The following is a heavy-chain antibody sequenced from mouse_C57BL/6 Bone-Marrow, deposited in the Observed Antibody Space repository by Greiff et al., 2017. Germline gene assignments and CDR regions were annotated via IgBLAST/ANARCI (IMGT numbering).Heavy chain of an antibody. CDR1: CETFAGYW. CDR2: IDPNSVGT. CDR3: ARAHYYGSSYGYFDY. J-gene: IGHJ2*01. V-gene: IGHV1-72*01. Sequence: VQLQQPGDERGKKGEVGRRVGESSCETFAGYWMHCWKQRPGRGLEWIGRIDPNSVGTKYNEKFKSKATLTVDKPSSTAYMQLSSLPSEDSAVYYCARAHYYGSSYGYFDYWGQGTTLTVSS. D-gene: IGHD1-1*01.